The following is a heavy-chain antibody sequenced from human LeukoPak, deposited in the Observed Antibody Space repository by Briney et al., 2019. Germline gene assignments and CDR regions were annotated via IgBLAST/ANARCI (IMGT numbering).Heavy chain of an antibody. CDR1: GLTFSRYD. J-gene: IGHJ4*02. Sequence: GGSLRLSCSASGLTFSRYDMHWVRQAPGKGLEHVSGITGNGGTIYYADSVRGRVTISRDNSKSTLYLHMSSLRAEGTAVYYCVKAIAAADNFDSWGQGTLVTVSS. CDR2: ITGNGGTI. CDR3: VKAIAAADNFDS. V-gene: IGHV3-64D*09. D-gene: IGHD6-25*01.